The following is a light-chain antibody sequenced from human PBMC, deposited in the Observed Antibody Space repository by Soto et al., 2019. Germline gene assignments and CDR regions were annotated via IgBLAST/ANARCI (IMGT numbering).Light chain of an antibody. CDR1: SSNIGSNT. CDR2: NNN. CDR3: AAWDDSLNGLV. V-gene: IGLV1-44*01. J-gene: IGLJ1*01. Sequence: QSVLTQPPSASGTPGQRVTISCSGSSSNIGSNTVNWYQQLPGTAPKLLIYNNNQRPSGVPDRFAVSKSVTSGSLAISGLQSEDEADYYCAAWDDSLNGLVFGTGTKVTVL.